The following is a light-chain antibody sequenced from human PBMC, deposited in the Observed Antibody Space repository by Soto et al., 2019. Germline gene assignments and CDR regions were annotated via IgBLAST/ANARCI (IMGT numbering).Light chain of an antibody. V-gene: IGLV2-14*01. J-gene: IGLJ7*01. Sequence: QSVLTQPASVSGSPGQSITISCTGTSSDVGGYNYVSWYQQHPGKAPKLMIYEVSNRPSGVSDRFSGSKSGNTASLTISGLQAEDEADYYCATWDQSLNGVVFGGGTQLTVL. CDR3: ATWDQSLNGVV. CDR2: EVS. CDR1: SSDVGGYNY.